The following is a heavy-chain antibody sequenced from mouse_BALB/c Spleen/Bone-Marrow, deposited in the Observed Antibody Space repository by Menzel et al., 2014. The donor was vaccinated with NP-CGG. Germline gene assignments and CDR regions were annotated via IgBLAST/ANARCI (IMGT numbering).Heavy chain of an antibody. Sequence: EVKLVESGGGLVQPGGSRKLSCAASGFIFSSFGMHWVRQAPEKGLEWVAYISSGSSTTFYEDTVKGRFTISRDKPRNTLFLQMTSLRSEDTAMYYCTRGGNWDDFDYWGQGTTLTVSS. J-gene: IGHJ2*01. V-gene: IGHV5-17*02. CDR1: GFIFSSFG. D-gene: IGHD4-1*01. CDR3: TRGGNWDDFDY. CDR2: ISSGSSTT.